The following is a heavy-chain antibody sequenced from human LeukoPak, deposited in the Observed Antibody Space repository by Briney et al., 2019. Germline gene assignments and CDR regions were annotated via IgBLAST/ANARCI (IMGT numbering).Heavy chain of an antibody. CDR1: GFTFSSYA. J-gene: IGHJ4*02. CDR3: AGSIGYCSNGVCAEGLHY. V-gene: IGHV3-30*01. CDR2: ISYDGNNK. Sequence: AGGSLRHSCAASGFTFSSYAMHWVRQAPGKGLEWVAVISYDGNNKYYADSVKGRFSISRDNSKNTLFLQMNSLRVDDTAVYYCAGSIGYCSNGVCAEGLHYWGQGTLVTVSS. D-gene: IGHD2-8*01.